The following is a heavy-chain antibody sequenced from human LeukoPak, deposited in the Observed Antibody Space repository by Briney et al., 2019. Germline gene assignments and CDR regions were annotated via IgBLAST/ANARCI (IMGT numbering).Heavy chain of an antibody. CDR2: ISYHGRDQ. Sequence: QSGRSLRLSCAAAGFIFSTYAMHWVRQAPGKGLEWVAVISYHGRDQYYADSVKGRFTISRDNSKSTLSLQMNSLRAEDTAVYYCARQDCSSGSCYNDYWGQGILVTVSS. CDR3: ARQDCSSGSCYNDY. V-gene: IGHV3-30*04. J-gene: IGHJ4*02. CDR1: GFIFSTYA. D-gene: IGHD2-2*02.